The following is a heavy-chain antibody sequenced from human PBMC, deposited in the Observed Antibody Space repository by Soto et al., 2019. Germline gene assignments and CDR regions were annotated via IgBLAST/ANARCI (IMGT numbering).Heavy chain of an antibody. D-gene: IGHD4-17*01. Sequence: QVQLVQSGAEVKKPGSSVKVSGKASGVTFSSYTISWVRQAPGQGLEWMGRIIPILGITNYAQKFQGRVTIIADKSTSTVHMELSSLGSEDTAMYYSRWLINGASDVSDFWGQGTMVTVSS. CDR3: RWLINGASDVSDF. CDR2: IIPILGIT. J-gene: IGHJ3*01. CDR1: GVTFSSYT. V-gene: IGHV1-69*02.